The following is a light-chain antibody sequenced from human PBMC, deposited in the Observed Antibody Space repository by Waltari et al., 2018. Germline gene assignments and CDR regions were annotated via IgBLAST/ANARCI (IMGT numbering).Light chain of an antibody. V-gene: IGKV1-39*01. CDR3: QQSYTTLT. CDR1: QSIANY. J-gene: IGKJ4*01. Sequence: DVQMTQSPSSLSASVGDSFTITCRASQSIANYLNWYQQKPGKVPKLLIYAASSLHSGVPSRFSGSGSGTEFTLTITNLQPEDFATYYCQQSYTTLTFGGGTKVE. CDR2: AAS.